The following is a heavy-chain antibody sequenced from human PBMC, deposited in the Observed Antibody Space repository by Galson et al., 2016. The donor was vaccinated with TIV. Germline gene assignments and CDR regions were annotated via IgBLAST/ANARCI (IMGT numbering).Heavy chain of an antibody. CDR3: ARSLTSDYGDPLDY. D-gene: IGHD4-17*01. V-gene: IGHV3-23*01. Sequence: SLRLSCAASGFTFNTYAMSWVRQAPGKGLEWVSSISKSGSDKYYADSVRGRFTLSRDNSKNTVFLQMNSLRPEDTALYYCARSLTSDYGDPLDYWGQGTLVTVSS. J-gene: IGHJ4*02. CDR1: GFTFNTYA. CDR2: ISKSGSDK.